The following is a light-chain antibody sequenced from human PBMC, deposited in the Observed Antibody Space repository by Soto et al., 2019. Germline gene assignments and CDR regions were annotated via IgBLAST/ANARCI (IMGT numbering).Light chain of an antibody. CDR2: SAS. J-gene: IGKJ4*01. V-gene: IGKV3-20*01. CDR3: QQYSSSPRT. Sequence: IASTQSPGTLSLSPGERASLSCRTCLRVSTSYLAWHQRKACPSPRLLIHSASSRATGIPDRFSGRWSGTDFTLTIIRLEPEDFAVYYCQQYSSSPRTFGGGTRVDIK. CDR1: LRVSTSY.